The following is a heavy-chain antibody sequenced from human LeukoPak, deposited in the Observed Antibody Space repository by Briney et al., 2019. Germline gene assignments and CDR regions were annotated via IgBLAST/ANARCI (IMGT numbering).Heavy chain of an antibody. CDR3: AREQRGVLSGSWGGLFASYYTYYYMDV. V-gene: IGHV1-46*01. CDR2: INPSDGAT. J-gene: IGHJ6*03. D-gene: IGHD1-26*01. CDR1: GYTFTMYY. Sequence: GASVKVSCKASGYTFTMYYIHWVRQAPGQGLEWMGMINPSDGATTYAQRFQGRVTMTRDMSTTTVYMDLCSLRSEDTAVYFCAREQRGVLSGSWGGLFASYYTYYYMDVWGRGTTVTVSS.